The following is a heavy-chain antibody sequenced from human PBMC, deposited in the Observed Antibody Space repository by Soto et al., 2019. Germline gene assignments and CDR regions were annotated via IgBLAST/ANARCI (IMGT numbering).Heavy chain of an antibody. CDR3: ARSLTTVFDY. J-gene: IGHJ4*02. CDR2: INHSGST. CDR1: GGSCSGYY. Sequence: SETLSLTCSVYGGSCSGYYWSWIRQPPGKGLGWIGEINHSGSTNYNPSLKSRVTISVDTSKNQFSLKLGSVTAADTAVYYCARSLTTVFDYWGQGTLVTVSS. D-gene: IGHD4-4*01. V-gene: IGHV4-34*01.